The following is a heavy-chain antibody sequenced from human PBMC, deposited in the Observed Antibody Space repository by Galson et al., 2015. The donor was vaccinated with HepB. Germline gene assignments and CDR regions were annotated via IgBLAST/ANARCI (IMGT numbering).Heavy chain of an antibody. CDR3: ARGGGTYYYDSSGYYYVLGAFDI. D-gene: IGHD3-22*01. CDR2: TYYRSKWYN. Sequence: CAISGDSVSSNSAAWNWIRQSPSRGLEWLGRTYYRSKWYNDYAVSVKSRITINPDTSKNQFSLQLNSVTPEDTAVYYCARGGGTYYYDSSGYYYVLGAFDIRGPGTMVTVSS. CDR1: GDSVSSNSAA. J-gene: IGHJ3*02. V-gene: IGHV6-1*01.